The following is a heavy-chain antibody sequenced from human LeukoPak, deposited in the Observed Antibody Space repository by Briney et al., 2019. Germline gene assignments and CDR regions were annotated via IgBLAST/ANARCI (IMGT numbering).Heavy chain of an antibody. J-gene: IGHJ5*02. CDR3: ARVLWSSGWYSYNWFDP. V-gene: IGHV1-18*01. CDR1: GYTFTSYG. Sequence: ASVKVSFKASGYTFTSYGISWVRQAPGQGLEWMGWISAYNGNTNYAQKLPGRVTMTTDTSTSTAYMELRSLRSDDTAVYYCARVLWSSGWYSYNWFDPWGQGTLVTVSS. D-gene: IGHD6-19*01. CDR2: ISAYNGNT.